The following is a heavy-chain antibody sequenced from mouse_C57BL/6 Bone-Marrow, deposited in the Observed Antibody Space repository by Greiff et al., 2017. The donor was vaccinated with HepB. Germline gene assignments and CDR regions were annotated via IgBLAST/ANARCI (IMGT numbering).Heavy chain of an antibody. CDR2: INPGSGGT. D-gene: IGHD1-1*01. J-gene: IGHJ2*01. CDR1: GYSFTNYL. Sequence: VQLQQSGAELVRPGTSVKVSCKASGYSFTNYLIEWVKQRPGQGLEWIGVINPGSGGTNYNEKFKGKATLTADKSSSTAYMQLSSLASEDSAVYFCATLTTVVNYWGQGTTLTVSS. CDR3: ATLTTVVNY. V-gene: IGHV1-54*01.